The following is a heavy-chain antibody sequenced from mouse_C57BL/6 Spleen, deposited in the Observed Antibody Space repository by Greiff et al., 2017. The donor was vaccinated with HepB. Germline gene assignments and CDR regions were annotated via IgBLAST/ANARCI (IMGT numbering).Heavy chain of an antibody. CDR2: ISSGGSYT. D-gene: IGHD2-3*01. V-gene: IGHV5-6*02. CDR1: GFTFSSYG. CDR3: ARRDGYAMDY. Sequence: EVKVVESGGDLVKPGGSLKLSCAASGFTFSSYGMSWVRQTPDKRLEWVATISSGGSYTYYPDSVKGRFTISRDNAKNTLYLQMSSLKSEDTAMYYCARRDGYAMDYWGQGTSVTVSS. J-gene: IGHJ4*01.